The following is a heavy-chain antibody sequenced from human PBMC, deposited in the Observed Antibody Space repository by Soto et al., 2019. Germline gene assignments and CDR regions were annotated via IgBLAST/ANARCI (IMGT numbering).Heavy chain of an antibody. Sequence: SETLSLTCTVSGGSISSSSYYWGWIRQPPGKGLEWVGSIYYSGSTYYNPSLKSRVTISVDTSKNQFSLKLSSVTAADTAVYYCARCLYAYYYYYYGMDVWGQGTTVTVSS. CDR2: IYYSGST. J-gene: IGHJ6*02. D-gene: IGHD2-2*01. CDR1: GGSISSSSYY. V-gene: IGHV4-39*01. CDR3: ARCLYAYYYYYYGMDV.